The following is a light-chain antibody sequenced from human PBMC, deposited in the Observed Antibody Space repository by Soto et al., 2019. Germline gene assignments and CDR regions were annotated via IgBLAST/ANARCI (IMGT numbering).Light chain of an antibody. J-gene: IGKJ5*01. CDR3: QQYNNWPPIT. CDR1: QSVSSN. CDR2: GAS. V-gene: IGKV3-15*01. Sequence: MTQSPSTLSASVGDRCTITCRGSQSVSSNLAWYQQKPGQSPRLLIYGASTRATGIPARFSGSGSGTEFTLTISSLQSEDFAVYYCQQYNNWPPITFGQGTRLEI.